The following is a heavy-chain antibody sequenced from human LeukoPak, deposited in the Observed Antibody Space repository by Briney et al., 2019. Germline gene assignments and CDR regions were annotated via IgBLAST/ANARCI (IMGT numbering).Heavy chain of an antibody. V-gene: IGHV4-39*01. CDR1: GGSISSSSYY. Sequence: SETLSLTCTVSGGSISSSSYYWGWIRQPPGKGLEWIGSIHYSGSTYYNPSLKSRVTISVDTSKNQFSLKLSSVTAADTAVYYCARGNTYCSGGSCEFDYWGQGTLVTVSS. CDR3: ARGNTYCSGGSCEFDY. D-gene: IGHD2-15*01. CDR2: IHYSGST. J-gene: IGHJ4*02.